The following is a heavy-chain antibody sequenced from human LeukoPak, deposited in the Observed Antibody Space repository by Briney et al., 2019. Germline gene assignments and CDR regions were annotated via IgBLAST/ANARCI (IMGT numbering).Heavy chain of an antibody. J-gene: IGHJ4*02. Sequence: GGSLRLSCAASGFTFSSYAMHWVRQAPGKGLEWVAVISYDGSNKYYADSVKGRFTISRDNSKNTLYLQMNSLRAEDTAVYYCARVVTAIVLDYWGQGTLVTVSS. CDR2: ISYDGSNK. CDR1: GFTFSSYA. V-gene: IGHV3-30-3*01. D-gene: IGHD2-21*02. CDR3: ARVVTAIVLDY.